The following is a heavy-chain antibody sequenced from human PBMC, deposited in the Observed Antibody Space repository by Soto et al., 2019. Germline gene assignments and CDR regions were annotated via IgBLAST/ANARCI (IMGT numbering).Heavy chain of an antibody. D-gene: IGHD5-12*01. J-gene: IGHJ4*02. CDR2: IYSGGTT. Sequence: DVQLVESGGGLVQPGGSLRLSCAASGFTVSNNYMIWFRLPPGKGLEWVSLIYSGGTTYYADSVKGRFTISRDNSKNTPYLEMNGLRVEDVAVYFCASNGWGMATGGMWGAGTLVTVSS. CDR1: GFTVSNNY. CDR3: ASNGWGMATGGM. V-gene: IGHV3-66*01.